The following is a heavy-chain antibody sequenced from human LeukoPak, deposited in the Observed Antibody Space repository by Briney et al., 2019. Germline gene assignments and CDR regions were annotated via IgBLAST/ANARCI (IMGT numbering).Heavy chain of an antibody. CDR2: IYTSGST. V-gene: IGHV4-61*02. CDR1: GGSISSGSYY. J-gene: IGHJ5*02. Sequence: SQTLSLTCTVSGGSISSGSYYWSWIRQPAGKGLEWIWRIYTSGSTNYNPSLKSRVTISVDTSKDQFSLKLSSVTAADTAVYYCASQDCGWFDPWGQGTLVTVSS. D-gene: IGHD2-21*02. CDR3: ASQDCGWFDP.